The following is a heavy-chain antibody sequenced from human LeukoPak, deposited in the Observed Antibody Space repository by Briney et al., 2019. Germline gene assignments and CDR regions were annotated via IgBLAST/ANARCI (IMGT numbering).Heavy chain of an antibody. V-gene: IGHV1-8*01. CDR2: MNPNIGNT. D-gene: IGHD2-21*01. CDR1: GYTFTSYD. Sequence: GASVKVSCKTSGYTFTSYDINRVRQAAGQGLEWMGWMNPNIGNTGYAQNFQGRVTMTRNTSISTAYMELSSLRSEDTAVYYCARDPLHIVGGLDYFDYWGQGTLVTVSS. J-gene: IGHJ4*02. CDR3: ARDPLHIVGGLDYFDY.